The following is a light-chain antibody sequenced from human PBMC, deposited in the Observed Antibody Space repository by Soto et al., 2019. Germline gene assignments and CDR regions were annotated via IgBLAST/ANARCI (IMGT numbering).Light chain of an antibody. CDR2: CSS. Sequence: EIVLTQSPGTLSLSPGERATLSCRASQSVSSSYLAWYQQKPGQAPRLLIYCSSSRATGIPDRFSGSGSGTDFTLTISRLEPEDFAVYYCQQYGSSPSITFGQGTRLEI. J-gene: IGKJ5*01. V-gene: IGKV3-20*01. CDR3: QQYGSSPSIT. CDR1: QSVSSSY.